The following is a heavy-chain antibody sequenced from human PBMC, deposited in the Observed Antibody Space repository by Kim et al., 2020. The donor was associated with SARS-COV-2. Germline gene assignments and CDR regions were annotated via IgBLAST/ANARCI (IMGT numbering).Heavy chain of an antibody. Sequence: SRKFQGRVTITRDTSASTAYMELSSLRSEDTAVYYCASGSYYYGSGFDYWGQGTLVTVSS. D-gene: IGHD3-10*01. CDR3: ASGSYYYGSGFDY. J-gene: IGHJ4*02. V-gene: IGHV1-3*01.